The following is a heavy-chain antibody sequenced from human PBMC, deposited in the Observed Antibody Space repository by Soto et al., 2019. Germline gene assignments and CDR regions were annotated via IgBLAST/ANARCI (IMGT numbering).Heavy chain of an antibody. J-gene: IGHJ4*02. CDR2: RSGSGGTT. V-gene: IGHV3-23*01. Sequence: EVQLLESGGGLVQPGGSLRLSCTVSGVTFSNYAMNWVRQAPGKGLEWVSSRSGSGGTTYYADSVKGRFIISRDNSKNTRYLLMKSLRAEDTALYYCAKQRADYGSGADTFYFDSWGQGALVTVSS. CDR1: GVTFSNYA. CDR3: AKQRADYGSGADTFYFDS. D-gene: IGHD3-10*01.